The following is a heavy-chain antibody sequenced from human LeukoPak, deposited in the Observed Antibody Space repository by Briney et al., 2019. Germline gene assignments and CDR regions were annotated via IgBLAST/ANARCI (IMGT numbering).Heavy chain of an antibody. CDR3: AGDHLTITFRVAYYFDY. V-gene: IGHV3-30-3*01. Sequence: GRSLRLSCAASGFTFSSYVMHWVRQAPGKGLEWVAVISYDGSNKYYADSVKGRFTISRDNSKNTLYLQMNSLRAEDTAVYYCAGDHLTITFRVAYYFDYWGQGTLVTVSS. CDR2: ISYDGSNK. J-gene: IGHJ4*02. D-gene: IGHD3-16*01. CDR1: GFTFSSYV.